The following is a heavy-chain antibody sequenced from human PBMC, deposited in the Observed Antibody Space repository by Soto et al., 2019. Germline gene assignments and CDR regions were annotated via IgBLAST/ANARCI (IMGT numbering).Heavy chain of an antibody. D-gene: IGHD3-3*01. CDR2: IIPIFGTA. CDR1: GGTFSSYA. CDR3: ARGTRITIFGAKASYGMEV. V-gene: IGHV1-69*13. Sequence: SVKVSCKASGGTFSSYAISWVRQAPGQGLEWMGGIIPIFGTANYAQKFQGRVTITADESTSTAYMELSSLRSEDTAVYYCARGTRITIFGAKASYGMEVWGQGTTVTVSS. J-gene: IGHJ6*02.